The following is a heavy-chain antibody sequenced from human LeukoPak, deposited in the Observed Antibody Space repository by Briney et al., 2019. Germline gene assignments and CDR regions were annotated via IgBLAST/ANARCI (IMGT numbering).Heavy chain of an antibody. Sequence: GGSLRLSCAASGFTFSSYGMHWVRQAPGKGLEWVAFIRYDGSNKYYADSVKGRFTISRDNSKNTLYLQMNSLRAEDTAVYYCAKDYYGSGSYLSPNGYYFDYWGQGTLVTVSS. V-gene: IGHV3-30*02. J-gene: IGHJ4*02. CDR2: IRYDGSNK. CDR3: AKDYYGSGSYLSPNGYYFDY. D-gene: IGHD3-10*01. CDR1: GFTFSSYG.